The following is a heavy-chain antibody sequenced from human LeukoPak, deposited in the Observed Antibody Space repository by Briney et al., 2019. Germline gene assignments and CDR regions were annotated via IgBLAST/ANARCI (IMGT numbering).Heavy chain of an antibody. CDR1: GGSISSGGYS. CDR3: ARGQGGPFDY. V-gene: IGHV4-30-2*01. J-gene: IGHJ4*02. D-gene: IGHD1-26*01. CDR2: IYHSGST. Sequence: PSETLSLTCAVSGGSISSGGYSWSWIRQPPGKGLEWIGYIYHSGSTYYNPSLKSRVTISVDRSKNQFSLKLSSVTAADTAVYYCARGQGGPFDYWGQGTLVTVSS.